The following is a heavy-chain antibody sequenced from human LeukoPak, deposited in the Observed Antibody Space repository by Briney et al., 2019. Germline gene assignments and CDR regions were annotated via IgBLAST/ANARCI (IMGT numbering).Heavy chain of an antibody. V-gene: IGHV3-33*06. Sequence: GGSLRLSCAASGFTFSSYGMHWVRQAPGKGLEWVAVIWYDGSNKYYADSVKGRFTISRDDSKNTLYLQMNSLRAEGTAVYYCAKDQWALWVLDYWGQGTLVTVSS. CDR2: IWYDGSNK. J-gene: IGHJ4*02. CDR3: AKDQWALWVLDY. CDR1: GFTFSSYG. D-gene: IGHD3-16*01.